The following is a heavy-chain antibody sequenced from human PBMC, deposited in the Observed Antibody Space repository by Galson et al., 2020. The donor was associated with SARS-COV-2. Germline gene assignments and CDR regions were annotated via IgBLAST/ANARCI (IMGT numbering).Heavy chain of an antibody. D-gene: IGHD3-22*01. V-gene: IGHV4-59*08. CDR1: GGSISRYF. J-gene: IGHJ4*02. CDR2: IYYTGIT. CDR3: TGVTNYYDSRRFPKRWVER. Sequence: SETLSLTCTVSGGSISRYFWSWIRQSPGKGLEWMGDIYYTGITKYNPSLKGRVTISIDTPKYQFSLNLSSVTAADTAVYYCTGVTNYYDSRRFPKRWVERWGQGTLVTGSS.